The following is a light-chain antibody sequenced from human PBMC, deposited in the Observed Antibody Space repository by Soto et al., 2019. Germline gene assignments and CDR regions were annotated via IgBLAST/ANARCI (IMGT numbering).Light chain of an antibody. Sequence: EIVMTQSPATLSVSPGERATLSCRASQSVSSNLAWYKQKPGQAPRLLIYGASTRATGIPARFSGSGSGTEFTLTISSLQSEDFSAFYCQQYNNWPPWTFGQGTKVEIK. CDR1: QSVSSN. CDR3: QQYNNWPPWT. V-gene: IGKV3-15*01. J-gene: IGKJ1*01. CDR2: GAS.